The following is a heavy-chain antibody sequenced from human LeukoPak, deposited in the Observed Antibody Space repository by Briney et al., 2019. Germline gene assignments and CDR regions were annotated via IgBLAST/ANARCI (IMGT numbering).Heavy chain of an antibody. Sequence: ASVKLSCKASGGTFSSYAISWVRQAPGQGLEWMGRIIPILGIANYAQKFQGRVTITADKSTSTAYMELSSLRSEDTAVYYCARGSIVGATLYYFDYWGQGTLVTVSS. D-gene: IGHD1-26*01. CDR2: IIPILGIA. V-gene: IGHV1-69*04. CDR1: GGTFSSYA. J-gene: IGHJ4*02. CDR3: ARGSIVGATLYYFDY.